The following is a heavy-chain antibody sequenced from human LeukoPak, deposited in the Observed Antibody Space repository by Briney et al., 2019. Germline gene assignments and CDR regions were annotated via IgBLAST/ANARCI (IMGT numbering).Heavy chain of an antibody. CDR1: GFTFSSYE. V-gene: IGHV3-48*03. CDR3: ARDGKICFGEDHLDY. Sequence: PGGSLRLSCAASGFTFSSYEMNWFRQAPGKGLEWVSYISRSGSTIYNADSVKGRFTTSRDHAKNSLYLQMNRLRAEDTAVYYCARDGKICFGEDHLDYWGQGNLVTVFS. D-gene: IGHD3-10*01. J-gene: IGHJ4*02. CDR2: ISRSGSTI.